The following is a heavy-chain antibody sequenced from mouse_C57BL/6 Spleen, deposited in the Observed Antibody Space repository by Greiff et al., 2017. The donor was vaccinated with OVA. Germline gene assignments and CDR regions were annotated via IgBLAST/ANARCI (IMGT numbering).Heavy chain of an antibody. D-gene: IGHD1-1*01. CDR1: GYTFTSYW. Sequence: QVQLQQPGAELVKPGASVKLSCKASGYTFTSYWMHWVKQRPGRGLEWIGRIDPNSGGTNYNEKFKSKATLTVDKPSSTAYMQLSSLTSEDSAVYSCARNGFITTVVACDAMEYWGPGTSVT. J-gene: IGHJ4*01. V-gene: IGHV1-72*01. CDR3: ARNGFITTVVACDAMEY. CDR2: IDPNSGGT.